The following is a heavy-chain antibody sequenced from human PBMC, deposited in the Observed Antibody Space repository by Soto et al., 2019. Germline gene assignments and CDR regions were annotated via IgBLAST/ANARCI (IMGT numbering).Heavy chain of an antibody. CDR3: AKETGEEGPFYYFDY. D-gene: IGHD2-21*01. CDR1: GFTFSSFG. CDR2: ISYVGSNK. Sequence: QVQLVESGGGVVQPGRSLRLSCAASGFTFSSFGMHWVRQAPGKGLEWVAVISYVGSNKYYADSVKGRFTISRDSSKNTLYLQMNSLRAEDTAVYYCAKETGEEGPFYYFDYWGQGTLVTVSS. J-gene: IGHJ4*02. V-gene: IGHV3-30*18.